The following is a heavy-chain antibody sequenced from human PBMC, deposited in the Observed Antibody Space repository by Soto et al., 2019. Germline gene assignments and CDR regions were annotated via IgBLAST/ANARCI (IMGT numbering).Heavy chain of an antibody. CDR3: AKDRGGYYYYGMDV. V-gene: IGHV3-7*05. J-gene: IGHJ6*02. D-gene: IGHD3-10*01. CDR2: IKHDGSEK. Sequence: PGGSLRLSCAASGFTFSNYWMSWVRQAPGKGLEWVANIKHDGSEKFYVDSVKGRFTISRDNAKNSLYLQMSRLRADDTAVYYCAKDRGGYYYYGMDVWGQGTTVTVSS. CDR1: GFTFSNYW.